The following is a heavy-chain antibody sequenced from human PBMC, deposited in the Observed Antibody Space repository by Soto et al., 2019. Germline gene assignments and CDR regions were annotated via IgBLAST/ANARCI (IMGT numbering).Heavy chain of an antibody. CDR1: GGSISSGDYY. CDR3: ARWWSGSRQGFDH. J-gene: IGHJ5*02. Sequence: QVQLQESGPGLVKPSQTLSLTCTVSGGSISSGDYYWSWIRQHPGKGLEWIGYIYYSGSTYYNPSLKGPVTISVDTPKNQFSLKLSSVTAAATAVYYCARWWSGSRQGFDHWGQGTLVTVSS. V-gene: IGHV4-31*01. D-gene: IGHD3-3*01. CDR2: IYYSGST.